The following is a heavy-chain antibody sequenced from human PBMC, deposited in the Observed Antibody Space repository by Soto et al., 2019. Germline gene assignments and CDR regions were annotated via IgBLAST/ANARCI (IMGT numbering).Heavy chain of an antibody. J-gene: IGHJ4*02. CDR3: ARWVAGAADC. CDR2: TKNKGQSFTI. V-gene: IGHV3-72*01. CDR1: GLASSDHY. D-gene: IGHD2-15*01. Sequence: PGGSLRLSCAASGLASSDHYMDWVRQAPGKGLEWLGRTKNKGQSFTIEYAPSVKGRFIISRDDSKNSVFLQINSLRTDDTAVYYCARWVAGAADCWGQGTQVTVSS.